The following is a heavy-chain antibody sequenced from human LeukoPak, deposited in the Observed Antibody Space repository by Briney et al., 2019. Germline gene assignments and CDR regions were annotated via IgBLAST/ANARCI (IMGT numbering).Heavy chain of an antibody. V-gene: IGHV3-30*04. D-gene: IGHD2-2*01. CDR3: ARAQVPAYYYYGMDV. Sequence: GGSLRLSCAASGFIFSSYAMHWVRQAPGKGLEWVAVISYDGSKKYYADSVKGRFTISRDNSKNTLYLQMNSLSAEDTAVYYCARAQVPAYYYYGMDVWSQGTTVTVSS. CDR1: GFIFSSYA. J-gene: IGHJ6*02. CDR2: ISYDGSKK.